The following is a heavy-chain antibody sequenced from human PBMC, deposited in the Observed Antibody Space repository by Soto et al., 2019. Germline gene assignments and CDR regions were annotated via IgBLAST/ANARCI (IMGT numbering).Heavy chain of an antibody. V-gene: IGHV1-18*01. CDR3: GRVQLERRIHYGMDV. Sequence: ASVKVSCKTSGYTFTNFGLSWVRQAPGQGLEWMGWISAYNGNTNYAQNFQGRVTMTTDTSTSTAYMELSSLRSEDTAVYYCGRVQLERRIHYGMDVWGQGTTVTVSS. CDR2: ISAYNGNT. D-gene: IGHD1-1*01. CDR1: GYTFTNFG. J-gene: IGHJ6*02.